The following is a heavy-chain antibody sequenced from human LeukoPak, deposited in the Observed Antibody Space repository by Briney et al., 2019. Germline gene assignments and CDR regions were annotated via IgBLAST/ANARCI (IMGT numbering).Heavy chain of an antibody. J-gene: IGHJ5*02. CDR2: IYYSGST. Sequence: PSQTLSLTCTVSGGSISSGGYYWSWIRQHPGKGLEWIGYIYYSGSTYYNPSLKSRVTISVDTSKNQFSLKLSPVTAADTAVYYCARNYYGSGIQYDWFDPWGQGTLVTVSS. CDR3: ARNYYGSGIQYDWFDP. V-gene: IGHV4-31*03. CDR1: GGSISSGGYY. D-gene: IGHD3-10*01.